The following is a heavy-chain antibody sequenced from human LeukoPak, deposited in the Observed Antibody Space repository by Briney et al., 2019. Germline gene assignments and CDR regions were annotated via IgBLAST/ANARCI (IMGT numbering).Heavy chain of an antibody. CDR3: AKSYSYGYACFDY. CDR2: ISGSGGST. Sequence: PGGSLRLSCAASGFPFSSYAMSWVRQAPGKGLEWVSAISGSGGSTYYADSVKGRFTISRDNSKNTLYLQMNSLRAEDTAVYYCAKSYSYGYACFDYWGQGTLVTVSS. D-gene: IGHD5-18*01. J-gene: IGHJ4*02. V-gene: IGHV3-23*01. CDR1: GFPFSSYA.